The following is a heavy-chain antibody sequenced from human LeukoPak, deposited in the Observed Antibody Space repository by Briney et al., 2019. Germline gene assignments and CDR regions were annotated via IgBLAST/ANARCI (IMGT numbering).Heavy chain of an antibody. CDR3: ARQGGWAEGHNSFVVAESDY. CDR1: GGSISSSSYY. D-gene: IGHD5-24*01. CDR2: IDYGGTT. J-gene: IGHJ4*02. Sequence: PSETLSLTCTVSGGSISSSSYYWGWIRQPPGKGLEWIGTIDYGGTTSYNPSLKSRVIISADTSKNQFSLKLSSVTAADTALYYCARQGGWAEGHNSFVVAESDYWGQGTLVTVSS. V-gene: IGHV4-39*01.